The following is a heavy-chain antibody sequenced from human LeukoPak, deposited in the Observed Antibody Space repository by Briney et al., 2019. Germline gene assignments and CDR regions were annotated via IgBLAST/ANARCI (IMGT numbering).Heavy chain of an antibody. CDR2: IFYSGST. CDR3: ARLVQLYFTNTHDY. D-gene: IGHD5-18*01. J-gene: IGHJ4*02. CDR1: GGSISTSNYY. Sequence: PSETLSLTCTVSGGSISTSNYYWGWIRQPPGKGLEWIGNIFYSGSTYYNPSLKSRVTISVDTSKNQFSLKLNSVTAADTSVYYCARLVQLYFTNTHDYWGQGTLVTVSS. V-gene: IGHV4-39*01.